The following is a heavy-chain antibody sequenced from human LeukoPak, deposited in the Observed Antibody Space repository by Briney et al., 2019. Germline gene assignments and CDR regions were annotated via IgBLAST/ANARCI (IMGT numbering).Heavy chain of an antibody. Sequence: PQTLSLTCTVSGGSISSGGYYWSWIRQHPGKGLEWIGYIYYSGSTYYNPSLESRVTISVDTSKNQFSLKLSSVTAADTAVYYCARVFGYMYYYDSSGYYLDYWGQGTLVTVSS. V-gene: IGHV4-31*03. J-gene: IGHJ4*02. CDR2: IYYSGST. D-gene: IGHD3-22*01. CDR3: ARVFGYMYYYDSSGYYLDY. CDR1: GGSISSGGYY.